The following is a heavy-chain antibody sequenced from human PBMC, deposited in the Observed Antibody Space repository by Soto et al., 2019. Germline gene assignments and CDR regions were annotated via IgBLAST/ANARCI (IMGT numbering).Heavy chain of an antibody. D-gene: IGHD3-16*02. J-gene: IGHJ4*02. CDR1: GFTFSSYA. Sequence: PGGSLRLSCAASGFTFSSYAMHWVRQAPGKGLEWVAVISYDGSNKYYADSVKGRFTISRDNSKNTLYLQMNSLRAEDTAVYYCARDGGGSYRPPRYYFDYWGQGTLVTVSS. V-gene: IGHV3-30-3*01. CDR3: ARDGGGSYRPPRYYFDY. CDR2: ISYDGSNK.